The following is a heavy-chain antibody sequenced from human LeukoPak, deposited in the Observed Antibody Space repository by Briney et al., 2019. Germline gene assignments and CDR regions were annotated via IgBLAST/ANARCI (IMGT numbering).Heavy chain of an antibody. CDR1: GGSFSGYY. CDR3: ARSFGELLPYFDY. V-gene: IGHV4-34*01. Sequence: SETLSLTCAVYGGSFSGYYWSWIRQPPGKGLEWIGEINHSGSTNYNPSLKSRVTISVDTSKNQFSLKLSSVTPEDTAVYYCARSFGELLPYFDYWGQGTLVTVSS. J-gene: IGHJ4*02. CDR2: INHSGST. D-gene: IGHD3-10*01.